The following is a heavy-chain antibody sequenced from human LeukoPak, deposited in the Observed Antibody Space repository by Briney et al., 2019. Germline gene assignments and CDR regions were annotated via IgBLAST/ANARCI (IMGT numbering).Heavy chain of an antibody. J-gene: IGHJ4*02. Sequence: GGSLRLSCAASGFTFSGYGMHWVRQAPGKGLEWVAFIRYDGSDKYYADSVKGRFTISRDNSKNTLYLQMNSLRAEDTAVYYCAKVRWGSDNALDSWGQGTLVTGSS. CDR2: IRYDGSDK. V-gene: IGHV3-30*02. CDR1: GFTFSGYG. CDR3: AKVRWGSDNALDS. D-gene: IGHD3-16*01.